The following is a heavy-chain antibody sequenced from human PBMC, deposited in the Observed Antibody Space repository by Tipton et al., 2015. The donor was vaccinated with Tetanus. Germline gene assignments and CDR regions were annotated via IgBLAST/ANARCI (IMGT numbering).Heavy chain of an antibody. V-gene: IGHV3-7*01. D-gene: IGHD2-2*01. J-gene: IGHJ4*02. CDR1: GFTFSNYW. CDR2: IKPDGSGK. Sequence: SLRLSCAASGFTFSNYWMSWVRQVPGKGLEWVGNIKPDGSGKYYVDSVKGRFTISRDNAKNSLYLQMNSLRPEDTAVYYCARYVATCTIGYWGQGSLVPVSS. CDR3: ARYVATCTIGY.